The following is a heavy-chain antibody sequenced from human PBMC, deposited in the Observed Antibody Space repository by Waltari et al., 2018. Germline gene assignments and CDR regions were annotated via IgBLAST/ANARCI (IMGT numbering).Heavy chain of an antibody. CDR3: ARDGSSGYDSDY. CDR1: GFTFSSYS. CDR2: ISSSSDTI. J-gene: IGHJ4*02. D-gene: IGHD5-12*01. Sequence: EVQLVESGGGLVKPGGSLRLSCAASGFTFSSYSMNWVRQAPGKGLEWVSYISSSSDTIHYADSVEGRFTISRDNAKNSLYLQMYSLRAEDTAVYYCARDGSSGYDSDYWGQGTLVTVSS. V-gene: IGHV3-48*01.